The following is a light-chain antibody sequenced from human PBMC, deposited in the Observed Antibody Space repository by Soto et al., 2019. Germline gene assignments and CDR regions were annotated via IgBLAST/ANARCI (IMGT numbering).Light chain of an antibody. CDR1: SSDVGGYNY. Sequence: QSALTQSASVSGSPGQSITISCTGTSSDVGGYNYVSWYQQHPGKAPKLIIYDVSNRPSGVSTRFSGSKSGNTASLTISGLQAEDEAAYSCSSYTRTNSWVFGGGTTVTVL. CDR2: DVS. V-gene: IGLV2-14*01. J-gene: IGLJ3*02. CDR3: SSYTRTNSWV.